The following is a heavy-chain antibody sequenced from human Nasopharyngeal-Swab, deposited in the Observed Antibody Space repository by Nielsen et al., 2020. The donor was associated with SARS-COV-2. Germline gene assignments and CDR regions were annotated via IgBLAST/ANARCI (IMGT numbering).Heavy chain of an antibody. Sequence: GESLKISCAASGFTFSSYWMSWVRQAPGKGLEWVANIKQDGSEKYYVDSAKGRFTISRDNAKNSLYLQMNSLRAEDTAVYYCAREGLNTGTFDYWGQGTLVTVSS. D-gene: IGHD1-1*01. CDR3: AREGLNTGTFDY. V-gene: IGHV3-7*01. J-gene: IGHJ4*02. CDR2: IKQDGSEK. CDR1: GFTFSSYW.